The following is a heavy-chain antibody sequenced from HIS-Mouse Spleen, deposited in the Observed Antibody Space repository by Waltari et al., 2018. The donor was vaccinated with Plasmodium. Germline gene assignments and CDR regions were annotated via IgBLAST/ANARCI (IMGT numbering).Heavy chain of an antibody. CDR1: GFTVSSIY. V-gene: IGHV3-53*01. CDR2: IYSGGST. D-gene: IGHD6-6*01. J-gene: IGHJ3*02. Sequence: EVQLVESGGGLIQPGGSLRLSCAASGFTVSSIYMSWVRQDPGKGLEWVSVIYSGGSTYYADSVKGRFTISRDNSKNTLYLQMNSLRAEDTAVYYCARGMKSSSSAFDIWGQGTMVTVSS. CDR3: ARGMKSSSSAFDI.